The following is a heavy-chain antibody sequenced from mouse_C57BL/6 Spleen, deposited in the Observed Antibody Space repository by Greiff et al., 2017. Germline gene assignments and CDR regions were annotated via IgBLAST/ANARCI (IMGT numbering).Heavy chain of an antibody. V-gene: IGHV5-9-1*02. CDR1: GFTFSSYA. CDR2: ISSGGDYI. Sequence: EVKLMESGEGLVKPGGSLKLSCAASGFTFSSYAMSWVRQTPEKRLEWVAYISSGGDYIYYADTVKGRFTISRDNARNTLYLQMSSLKSEDTAMYYCTRGDITTVVGHFDYWGQGTTLTVSS. J-gene: IGHJ2*01. CDR3: TRGDITTVVGHFDY. D-gene: IGHD1-1*01.